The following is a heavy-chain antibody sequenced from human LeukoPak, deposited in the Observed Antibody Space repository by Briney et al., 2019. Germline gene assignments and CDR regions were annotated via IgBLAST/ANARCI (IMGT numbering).Heavy chain of an antibody. J-gene: IGHJ3*02. CDR1: GGSFSGYY. Sequence: SETLSLTCAVYGGSFSGYYWSWIRQPPGKGLEWIGEINHSGSTNYNPSLKSRVTISVDTSKNQFSLKLSSVTAADTAVYYCAREKMETDYYDSSGSIWGQGTMVTVSS. CDR3: AREKMETDYYDSSGSI. V-gene: IGHV4-34*01. D-gene: IGHD3-22*01. CDR2: INHSGST.